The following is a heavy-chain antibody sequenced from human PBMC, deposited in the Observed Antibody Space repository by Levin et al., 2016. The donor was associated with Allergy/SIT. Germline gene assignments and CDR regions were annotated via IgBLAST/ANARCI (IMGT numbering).Heavy chain of an antibody. V-gene: IGHV4-59*13. CDR2: MYYSRGT. CDR3: AGGYNMDY. Sequence: PGKGLEWVGYMYYSRGTNYSPSLKSRVTISADTSKNQVSLKLKSVTAADTAVYYCAGGYNMDYWGQGILVTVSS. J-gene: IGHJ4*02. D-gene: IGHD5-18*01.